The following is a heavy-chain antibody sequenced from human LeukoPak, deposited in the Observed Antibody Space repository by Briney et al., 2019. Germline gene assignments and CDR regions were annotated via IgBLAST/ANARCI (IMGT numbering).Heavy chain of an antibody. V-gene: IGHV3-53*01. D-gene: IGHD2-21*02. J-gene: IGHJ4*02. CDR2: IYSGGST. Sequence: GGSLRLSCAASGFTVSSNYMSWVRQAPGKGLEWVSVIYSGGSTYYADSVKGRFTISRDNSKNTLYLQMNSLRAEDTAVYYCARVGWGAYCGGDCYRMGXLWDWGRGTLVTVSS. CDR3: ARVGWGAYCGGDCYRMGXLWD. CDR1: GFTVSSNY.